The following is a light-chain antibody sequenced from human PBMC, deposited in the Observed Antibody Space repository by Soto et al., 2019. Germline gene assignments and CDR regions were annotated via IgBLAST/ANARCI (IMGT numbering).Light chain of an antibody. Sequence: EIVFTQSPCTLSLSPGERATLSCRASQSVSSSYLAWYQQRPGQAPRLLIYGASSRATGIPDRFSGSGSGTDFTLTISRLEPEDFAVYYCQRHRTFGQGTKVDIK. V-gene: IGKV3-20*01. CDR3: QRHRT. J-gene: IGKJ1*01. CDR2: GAS. CDR1: QSVSSSY.